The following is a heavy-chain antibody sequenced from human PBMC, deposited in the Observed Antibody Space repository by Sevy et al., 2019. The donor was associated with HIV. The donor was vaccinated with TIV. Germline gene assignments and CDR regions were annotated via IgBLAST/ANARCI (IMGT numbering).Heavy chain of an antibody. CDR3: ARDHGESSGYYPLGAFDI. J-gene: IGHJ3*02. CDR2: ISGSGDST. Sequence: GGLRLSCAASGFTFSSYAMNWVRQAPGKGLEWVSTISGSGDSTYYADSVKGRFTISRDNSKNTLYLQMNSLRAADTALYYCARDHGESSGYYPLGAFDIWGQGTMVTVSS. D-gene: IGHD3-22*01. V-gene: IGHV3-23*01. CDR1: GFTFSSYA.